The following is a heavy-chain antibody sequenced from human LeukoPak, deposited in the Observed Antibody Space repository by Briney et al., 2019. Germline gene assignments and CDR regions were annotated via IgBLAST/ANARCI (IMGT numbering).Heavy chain of an antibody. V-gene: IGHV4-31*03. D-gene: IGHD3-22*01. CDR2: IYYSGST. CDR1: GGSISSGGYY. J-gene: IGHJ4*02. Sequence: SGTLSLTCTVSGGSISSGGYYWSWIRQHPGTGLEWIGYIYYSGSTYYNPSLKSRVTISVDTSKNHFSLKLSSVTAADTAVYYCARVGYYDSSGYWLGFDYWGQGTLVTVSS. CDR3: ARVGYYDSSGYWLGFDY.